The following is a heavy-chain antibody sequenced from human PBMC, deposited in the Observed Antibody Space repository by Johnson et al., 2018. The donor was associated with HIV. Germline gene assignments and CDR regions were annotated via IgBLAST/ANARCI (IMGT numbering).Heavy chain of an antibody. D-gene: IGHD4-23*01. CDR2: IYSGGGT. CDR1: GFTVSSNY. CDR3: ARDTTTVDLGAFDI. V-gene: IGHV3-53*01. J-gene: IGHJ3*02. Sequence: VQLVESGGGLIQPGGSLRLSCAASGFTVSSNYMSWVRQAPGKGLEWVSLIYSGGGTYYADSVKGRFTISRDNSKNTRYLQMNSLRAEDTAVYYCARDTTTVDLGAFDIWGQGTMVTVSS.